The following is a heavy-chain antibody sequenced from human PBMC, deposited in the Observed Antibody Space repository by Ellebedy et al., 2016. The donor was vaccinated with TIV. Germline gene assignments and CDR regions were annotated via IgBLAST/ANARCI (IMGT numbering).Heavy chain of an antibody. Sequence: GGSLRLSCAASGFSFSSYWMTWVRQAPGKGLEWVANIRLDGGDKYYVDSVKGRFTISRDNAKNSLSLQMNSLRAEDTAVYYCARANNFDYWGQGTLVTVSS. V-gene: IGHV3-7*03. CDR1: GFSFSSYW. CDR2: IRLDGGDK. J-gene: IGHJ4*02. CDR3: ARANNFDY.